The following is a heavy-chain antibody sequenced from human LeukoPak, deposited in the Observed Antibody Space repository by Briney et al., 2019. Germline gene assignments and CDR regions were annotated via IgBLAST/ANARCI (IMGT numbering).Heavy chain of an antibody. CDR3: ARDDPDYYDILTGEGYFDY. J-gene: IGHJ4*02. CDR2: IKQDGSEK. D-gene: IGHD3-9*01. CDR1: GFTFSSYW. Sequence: GSLRLSCAASGFTFSSYWMSWVRQAPGKGLEWVANIKQDGSEKYYVDSVKGRFTISRDNAKNSLYLQMNSLRAEDTAVYYCARDDPDYYDILTGEGYFDYWGQGTLVTVSS. V-gene: IGHV3-7*01.